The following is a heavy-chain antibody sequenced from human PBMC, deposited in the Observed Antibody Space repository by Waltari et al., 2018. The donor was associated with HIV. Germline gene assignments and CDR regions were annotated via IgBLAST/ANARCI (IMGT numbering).Heavy chain of an antibody. V-gene: IGHV4-4*07. Sequence: QVQLQESGPGLVKPSETLCLTCTVSGGSISSYYWSWIRQPAGKGLEWIGRLYTRGSTNYNPSLKSRVTMSVDTSKNQFSLKLSSVTAADTAVYYCARDDCSGGSCYGGNWGQGTLVTVSS. CDR1: GGSISSYY. J-gene: IGHJ4*02. D-gene: IGHD2-15*01. CDR3: ARDDCSGGSCYGGN. CDR2: LYTRGST.